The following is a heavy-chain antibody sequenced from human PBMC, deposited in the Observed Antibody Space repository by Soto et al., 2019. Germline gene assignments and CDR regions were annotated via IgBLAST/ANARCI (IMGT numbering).Heavy chain of an antibody. CDR1: GYTFTSYG. J-gene: IGHJ6*02. Sequence: ASVKVSCKASGYTFTSYGISWVRQAPGQGLEWMGWISAYNGNTNYAQKLQGRVTMTTDTSTSTAYMELRSLRSDDTAVYYCARDRPRIAAPGMDVWGQGTTVPVSS. V-gene: IGHV1-18*01. D-gene: IGHD6-6*01. CDR3: ARDRPRIAAPGMDV. CDR2: ISAYNGNT.